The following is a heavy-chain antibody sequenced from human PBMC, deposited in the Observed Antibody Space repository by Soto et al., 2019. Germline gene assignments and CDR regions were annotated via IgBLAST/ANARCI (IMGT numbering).Heavy chain of an antibody. Sequence: SETLSLTCTVSGGSISTYYWSWIRQPPGKGLEWIGYINYSGRTNYNPSLRSRVTMSLDTSKNQFSLKLRSVTAADTALFYCARYAGSSWFDYWGQGTLVTVSS. D-gene: IGHD6-13*01. CDR3: ARYAGSSWFDY. J-gene: IGHJ4*02. CDR2: INYSGRT. CDR1: GGSISTYY. V-gene: IGHV4-59*01.